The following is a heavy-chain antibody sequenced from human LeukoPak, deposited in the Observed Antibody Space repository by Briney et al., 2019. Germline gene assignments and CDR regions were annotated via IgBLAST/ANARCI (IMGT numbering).Heavy chain of an antibody. CDR2: IRDSGAIT. CDR1: GFTFSSYT. V-gene: IGHV3-23*01. Sequence: GGSLRLSCAASGFTFSSYTMNWDRQAPGKGPEWVAAIRDSGAITYYADSVKGRFIVSRDNSQNTLYLQMHGLRAEDTAVYYCARTPRSGPEVPFDPWGQGTLVVVSS. CDR3: ARTPRSGPEVPFDP. J-gene: IGHJ5*02. D-gene: IGHD6-19*01.